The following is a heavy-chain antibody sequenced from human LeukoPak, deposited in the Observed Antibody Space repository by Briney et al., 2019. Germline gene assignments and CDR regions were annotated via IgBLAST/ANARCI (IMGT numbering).Heavy chain of an antibody. Sequence: SGPTLVKPTRTLTLTFTFSGFLLRTRGVGVGWIRQPPGKALEWLALIYWNDDKLYSPSLKSRLTITQDTSKNQVVLTMTTMDPVDTATYYCAHSSPIAARPYYFDYWGQGTLVTVSS. CDR3: AHSSPIAARPYYFDY. D-gene: IGHD6-6*01. CDR1: GFLLRTRGVG. J-gene: IGHJ4*02. CDR2: IYWNDDK. V-gene: IGHV2-5*01.